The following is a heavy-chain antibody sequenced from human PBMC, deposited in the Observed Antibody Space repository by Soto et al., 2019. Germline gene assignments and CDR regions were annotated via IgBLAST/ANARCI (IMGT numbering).Heavy chain of an antibody. CDR1: GFTVSTNY. V-gene: IGHV3-66*02. Sequence: GGSLRLSCSVSGFTVSTNYMTWVRQAPGKGLEWVSIIYSSGHTYYADSVKGRFAISRDNFESTLYLQMNSLTIEDTAVYYCVRGGPHITVYGYGDYWGQGTLVTVSS. J-gene: IGHJ4*02. D-gene: IGHD3-3*01. CDR3: VRGGPHITVYGYGDY. CDR2: IYSSGHT.